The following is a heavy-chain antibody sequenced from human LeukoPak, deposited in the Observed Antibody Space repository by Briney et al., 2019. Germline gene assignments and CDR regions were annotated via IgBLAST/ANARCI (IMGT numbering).Heavy chain of an antibody. V-gene: IGHV4-34*01. CDR3: AREGDSSSVGWFDP. J-gene: IGHJ5*02. Sequence: SETLSLTCGVYGGSFSNYDWNWIRQPPGKGLEWIGTMYYSGSTYYNPSLKSPVTISVDTSKNQFSLKLTSVTATDTAVYYCAREGDSSSVGWFDPWGQGTLVTVSS. D-gene: IGHD6-13*01. CDR1: GGSFSNYD. CDR2: MYYSGST.